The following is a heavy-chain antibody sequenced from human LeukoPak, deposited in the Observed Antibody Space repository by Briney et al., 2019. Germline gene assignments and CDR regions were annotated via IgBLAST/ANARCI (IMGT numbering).Heavy chain of an antibody. CDR3: ARVSSGGYFHTYYFDY. Sequence: SETLSLNCTVSGGSISGYYWSWLRQPPGKRLEWIGYIRYSGTTNYSPSLKSRATISVDTSKNQFSLNLISVNAADTAIYYCARVSSGGYFHTYYFDYWGQGTLVTVSS. CDR2: IRYSGTT. D-gene: IGHD3-22*01. CDR1: GGSISGYY. J-gene: IGHJ4*02. V-gene: IGHV4-59*01.